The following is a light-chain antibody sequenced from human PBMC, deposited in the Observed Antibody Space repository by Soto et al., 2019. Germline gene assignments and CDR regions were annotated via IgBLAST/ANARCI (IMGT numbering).Light chain of an antibody. Sequence: QSVLTQPPSVSGAPVQMVTISCTGSSSNIGAGYDVHWYQQLPGTAPKLLIYGNSNRPSGVPDRFSGSKSGTSASLAITGLHAEDEADYYCQSYDSSLSGLFGGGTKLTVL. CDR1: SSNIGAGYD. CDR3: QSYDSSLSGL. J-gene: IGLJ2*01. V-gene: IGLV1-40*01. CDR2: GNS.